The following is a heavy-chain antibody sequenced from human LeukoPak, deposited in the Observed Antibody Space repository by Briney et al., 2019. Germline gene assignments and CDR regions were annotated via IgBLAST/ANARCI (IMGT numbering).Heavy chain of an antibody. CDR1: GFTFSTYW. CDR3: LREGWEY. D-gene: IGHD1-26*01. V-gene: IGHV3-74*01. J-gene: IGHJ4*02. CDR2: IKTDGSTT. Sequence: QPGGSLRLSCAASGFTFSTYWMHWVRQVPGKGLLWVSRIKTDGSTTNYADSVKGRFTIFRDNAKNTLSLQMDSLRAEDTAVYYCLREGWEYWGQGTLVTVSS.